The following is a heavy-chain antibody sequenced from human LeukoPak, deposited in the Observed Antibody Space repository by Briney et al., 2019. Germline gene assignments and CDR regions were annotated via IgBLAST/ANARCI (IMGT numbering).Heavy chain of an antibody. J-gene: IGHJ4*02. CDR2: ISSSSSYI. Sequence: LGGSLRLSCAASGFTFSSYSMNWVRKAPWKGLEWVSSISSSSSYIYYADSVKGRFTISRDNAKNSLYLQMNSLRAEDTAVYYCARDIVVVGATTDYWGQGTLVTVSS. CDR3: ARDIVVVGATTDY. CDR1: GFTFSSYS. V-gene: IGHV3-21*01. D-gene: IGHD1-26*01.